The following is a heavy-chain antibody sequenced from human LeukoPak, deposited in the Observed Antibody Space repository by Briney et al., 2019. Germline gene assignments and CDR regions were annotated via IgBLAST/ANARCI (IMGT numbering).Heavy chain of an antibody. CDR2: IIPIFGTA. D-gene: IGHD6-13*01. J-gene: IGHJ4*02. V-gene: IGHV1-69*05. CDR3: ARHSLPQIKSESSSSWSHHFDY. Sequence: SVKVSCKASGGTFSSYAISWVRQAPGQGLEWMGGIIPIFGTANYAQKFQGRVTITTDESTSTAYMELSSLRSEDTAVYYCARHSLPQIKSESSSSWSHHFDYWGQGTLVTVSS. CDR1: GGTFSSYA.